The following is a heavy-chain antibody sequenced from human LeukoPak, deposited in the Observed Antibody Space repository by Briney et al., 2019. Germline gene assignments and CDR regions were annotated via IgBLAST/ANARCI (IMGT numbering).Heavy chain of an antibody. V-gene: IGHV4-4*07. CDR2: IYTSGST. J-gene: IGHJ3*02. Sequence: SETLSLTCTVSGVSISSYYWTWIRQPAGKGLEWIGRIYTSGSTNYNPSLKSRVTVSVDTSKNQFSLKLSSVTAADTAVYYCARDKMGAIDAFDIWGQGTMVTAS. CDR3: ARDKMGAIDAFDI. CDR1: GVSISSYY. D-gene: IGHD1-26*01.